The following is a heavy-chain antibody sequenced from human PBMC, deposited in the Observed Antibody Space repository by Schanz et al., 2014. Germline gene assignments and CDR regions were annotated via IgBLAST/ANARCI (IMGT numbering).Heavy chain of an antibody. D-gene: IGHD3-3*01. V-gene: IGHV1-18*01. CDR3: ARSAGRDCWSGYYTRFDY. Sequence: QIQLVQSGPEVKKPGATVKVSCKASGYIFINSGISWVRQAPGQGLEWMGWISVYNHNKEYDQKFQGRVTMTTDTSTSTAYMALMDLRSDDTAVYYCARSAGRDCWSGYYTRFDYWGQGTLVTVSS. CDR1: GYIFINSG. CDR2: ISVYNHNK. J-gene: IGHJ4*02.